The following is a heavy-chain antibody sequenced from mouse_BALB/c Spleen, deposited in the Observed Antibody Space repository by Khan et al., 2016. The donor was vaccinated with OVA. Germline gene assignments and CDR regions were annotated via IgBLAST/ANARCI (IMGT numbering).Heavy chain of an antibody. CDR3: ADHLYESFAY. V-gene: IGHV5-6*01. J-gene: IGHJ3*01. D-gene: IGHD1-3*01. CDR1: GFTFSSYS. CDR2: ISSGGDYT. Sequence: EVELVESGGDLVKPGGSLKLSCAASGFTFSSYSMSWVRQTPDKRLEWVASISSGGDYTYYPDSVKGRFTISRDNAKNTLYLQMSDLKSEDTAMYYCADHLYESFAYWGQGTLVTVSA.